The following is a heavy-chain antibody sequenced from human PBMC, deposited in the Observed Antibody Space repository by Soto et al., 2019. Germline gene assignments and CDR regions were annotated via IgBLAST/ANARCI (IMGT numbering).Heavy chain of an antibody. D-gene: IGHD6-19*01. CDR3: ARAYSSGWTTYGMDV. V-gene: IGHV3-33*01. CDR2: IWYDGSNK. Sequence: QVQLVESGGGVVQPGRSLRLSCAASGFTFSSYGMHWVRQAPGKGLEWVAVIWYDGSNKYYADSVKGRFTISRDNSKNTLYLQMNSLRAEDTALYYCARAYSSGWTTYGMDVWGQGTTVTVSS. CDR1: GFTFSSYG. J-gene: IGHJ6*02.